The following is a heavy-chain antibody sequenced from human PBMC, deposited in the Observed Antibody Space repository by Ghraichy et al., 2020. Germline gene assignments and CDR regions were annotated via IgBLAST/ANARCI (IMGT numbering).Heavy chain of an antibody. J-gene: IGHJ5*02. Sequence: SETLSLTCTVSGGSISSYSWSWIRQPPGKGLEWIGYIYDNGNTNSNPSLKSRVTISVVTSKPLFSLKLTSVTAAATAIYYCARLVAVGWVYTAMGNWFDPWGQGTLVTVSS. CDR2: IYDNGNT. CDR3: ARLVAVGWVYTAMGNWFDP. D-gene: IGHD5-18*01. V-gene: IGHV4-59*08. CDR1: GGSISSYS.